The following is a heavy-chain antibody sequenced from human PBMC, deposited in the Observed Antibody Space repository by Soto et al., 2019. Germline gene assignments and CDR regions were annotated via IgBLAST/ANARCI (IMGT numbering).Heavy chain of an antibody. J-gene: IGHJ4*02. CDR1: GFTVSSNY. Sequence: GGSLRLSCAASGFTVSSNYMSWVRQAPGKGLEWVSVIYSGGSTYHADSVKGRFTISRDNSKNTLYLQMNSLRAEDTAVYYCARVDFWSGYYMNYWGQGTLVTVSS. CDR2: IYSGGST. D-gene: IGHD3-3*01. V-gene: IGHV3-53*01. CDR3: ARVDFWSGYYMNY.